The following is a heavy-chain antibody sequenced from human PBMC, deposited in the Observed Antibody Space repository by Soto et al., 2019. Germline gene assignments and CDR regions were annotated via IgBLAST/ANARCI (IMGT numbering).Heavy chain of an antibody. Sequence: GASVKVSCKASGFTFTSSAVQWVRQARGQRLEWIGWIVVGSGNTNYAQKFQERVTITRDMSTSTAYMELSSLRSEDTAVYYCAAARPIAARPIYYGMDVWGQGTTVTVSS. CDR3: AAARPIAARPIYYGMDV. D-gene: IGHD6-6*01. CDR2: IVVGSGNT. V-gene: IGHV1-58*01. CDR1: GFTFTSSA. J-gene: IGHJ6*02.